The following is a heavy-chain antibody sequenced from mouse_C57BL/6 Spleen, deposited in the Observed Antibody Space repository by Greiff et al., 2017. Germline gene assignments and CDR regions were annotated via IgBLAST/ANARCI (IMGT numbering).Heavy chain of an antibody. V-gene: IGHV1-15*01. CDR1: GYTFTDYE. CDR3: TRSQYYGSRAWFAY. J-gene: IGHJ3*01. CDR2: IDPETGGT. D-gene: IGHD1-1*01. Sequence: VQLQQSGAELVRPGASVTLSCKASGYTFTDYEMHWVKQTPVHGLEWIGAIDPETGGTAYNQKFKGKAILTADKSSSTAYMELRSLTSEDSAVYYGTRSQYYGSRAWFAYWGQGTLVTVSA.